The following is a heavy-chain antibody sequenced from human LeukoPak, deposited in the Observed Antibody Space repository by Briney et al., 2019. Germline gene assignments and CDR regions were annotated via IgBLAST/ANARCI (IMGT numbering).Heavy chain of an antibody. J-gene: IGHJ4*02. CDR1: GGSISSGGYY. D-gene: IGHD4-17*01. CDR3: ARGLKYGDPFDY. Sequence: SETLSLTCTVSGGSISSGGYYWSWIRQHPGKGLEWIGYIYHSGSTYYNPSLKSRVTISVDRSKNQFSLKLSSVTAADTAVYYCARGLKYGDPFDYWGQGTLVTVSS. CDR2: IYHSGST. V-gene: IGHV4-30-2*01.